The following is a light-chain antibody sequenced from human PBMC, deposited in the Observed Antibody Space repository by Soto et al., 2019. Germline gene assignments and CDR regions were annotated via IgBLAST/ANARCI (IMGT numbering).Light chain of an antibody. CDR1: QRVGIY. V-gene: IGKV1-39*01. Sequence: DIQMTQSPSSLSASVGDRVTITCRASQRVGIYLNWYQQKPGKAPKLLIYAASSLESGVPSRFSGSGSGTDFTLTISSLQPEDFATYYCQQSYSTPPFTFGPGTKVDIK. CDR3: QQSYSTPPFT. J-gene: IGKJ3*01. CDR2: AAS.